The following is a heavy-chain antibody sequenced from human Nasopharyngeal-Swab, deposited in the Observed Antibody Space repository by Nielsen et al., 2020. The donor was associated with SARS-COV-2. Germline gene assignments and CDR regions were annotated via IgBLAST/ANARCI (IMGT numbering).Heavy chain of an antibody. J-gene: IGHJ6*03. V-gene: IGHV4-59*11. CDR1: GGSIRSHY. D-gene: IGHD4-17*01. CDR2: SSYIGSS. CDR3: ARGRYGDYGVDYYYYMDV. Sequence: SETLSLTYTVSGGSIRSHYWSWVRQPPGKGLEWIGYSSYIGSSNYKPSLKSRVTISVDTSKNQFSLKLRFVTAADTAVYYCARGRYGDYGVDYYYYMDVWGKGTTVTVSS.